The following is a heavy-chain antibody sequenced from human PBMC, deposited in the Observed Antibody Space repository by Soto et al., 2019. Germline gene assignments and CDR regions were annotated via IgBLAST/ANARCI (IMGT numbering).Heavy chain of an antibody. D-gene: IGHD2-2*01. Sequence: ASVKVSCKASGYTFTSYGISWVRQAPGQGLEWMGWISAYNGNTNYAQKLQGRVTMTTDTSTSTAYMELRSLRSDDTAVYYCARDLFCSSTSCYGDFDSWGKGTLVTVSS. CDR1: GYTFTSYG. CDR3: ARDLFCSSTSCYGDFDS. CDR2: ISAYNGNT. V-gene: IGHV1-18*01. J-gene: IGHJ4*02.